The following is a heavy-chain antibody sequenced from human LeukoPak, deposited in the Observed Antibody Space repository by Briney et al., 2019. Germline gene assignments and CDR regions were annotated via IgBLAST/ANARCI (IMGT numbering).Heavy chain of an antibody. CDR1: GGTFSSYA. CDR2: IIPIFGTA. D-gene: IGHD3-10*01. CDR3: ARGEYGSGSSTY. V-gene: IGHV1-69*13. J-gene: IGHJ4*02. Sequence: ASVKVSCKASGGTFSSYAISWVRQAPGQGLEWMGGIIPIFGTANYAQKFQGRVTITADESTSTAYMELSSLRSEDTAVYYCARGEYGSGSSTYWGQGTLVTVSS.